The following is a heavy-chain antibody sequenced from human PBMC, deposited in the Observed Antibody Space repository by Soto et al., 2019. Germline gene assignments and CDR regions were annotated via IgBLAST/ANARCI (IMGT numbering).Heavy chain of an antibody. CDR2: LLRPGIST. D-gene: IGHD3-16*01. Sequence: GGSLRLSCAASGFMFSDYAMTWARQAPGKELEWVSGLLRPGISTYYADSVKGRFTISGDTSANTVYLQMDSLRDEDTAVYYCAQDAIARDAIWLMDSCGQGPVVTGSS. J-gene: IGHJ5*02. V-gene: IGHV3-23*01. CDR1: GFMFSDYA. CDR3: AQDAIARDAIWLMDS.